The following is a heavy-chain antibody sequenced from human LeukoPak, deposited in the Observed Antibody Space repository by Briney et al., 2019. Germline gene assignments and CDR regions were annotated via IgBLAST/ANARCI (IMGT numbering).Heavy chain of an antibody. CDR1: GASITTYY. V-gene: IGHV4-59*01. D-gene: IGHD6-6*01. Sequence: PSETLSLTCTVSGASITTYYWTWIRQPPGKGLEWIGYIYHSGSTNYNPSPKSRVTISLDTSRNQFSLRLSSVTAADTAVYFCAREYSTSSEGDYFDYWGQGSLATVSS. J-gene: IGHJ4*02. CDR2: IYHSGST. CDR3: AREYSTSSEGDYFDY.